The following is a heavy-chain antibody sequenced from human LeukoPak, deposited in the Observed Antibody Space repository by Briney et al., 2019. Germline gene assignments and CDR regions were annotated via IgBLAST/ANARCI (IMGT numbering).Heavy chain of an antibody. CDR1: GGSIISGDSY. J-gene: IGHJ5*02. CDR2: IFYSGTT. V-gene: IGHV4-30-4*08. CDR3: ARDWVVSAAKGWFDP. Sequence: SETLSLTCTVSGGSIISGDSYWSWVRQPPGKGLEWIGYIFYSGTTYYNPSLKSRLTILVNTSKNQFALKLNSMTAADTAVYYCARDWVVSAAKGWFDPWGQGSLVTVSS. D-gene: IGHD2-15*01.